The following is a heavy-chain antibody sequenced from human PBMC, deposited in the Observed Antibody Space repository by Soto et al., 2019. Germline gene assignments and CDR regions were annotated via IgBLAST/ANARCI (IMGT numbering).Heavy chain of an antibody. J-gene: IGHJ4*02. CDR1: GGSFSGYY. CDR2: INHSGST. V-gene: IGHV4-34*01. Sequence: SETLSLTCAVYGGSFSGYYWSWIRQPPGKGLEWIGEINHSGSTNYNPSLKSRVTISVDTSKNQFSLKLSSVTAADTAVYYCARWDTAMAYFDYWGQGTLVTVSS. D-gene: IGHD5-18*01. CDR3: ARWDTAMAYFDY.